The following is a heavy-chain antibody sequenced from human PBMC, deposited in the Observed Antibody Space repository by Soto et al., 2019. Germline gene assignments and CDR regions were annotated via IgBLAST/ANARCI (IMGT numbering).Heavy chain of an antibody. J-gene: IGHJ6*02. Sequence: QVQLQQWGAGLLKPSETLSLTCAVYGGSFSGYYWSWIRQPPGKGLEWIGETNHSGSTNYNPTLKSRVTISVDTSKNQFSQKLSSVTAADTAVYYCARMDDNDFDYYYYGMDVWGQGTTVTVSS. CDR1: GGSFSGYY. CDR2: TNHSGST. V-gene: IGHV4-34*01. CDR3: ARMDDNDFDYYYYGMDV. D-gene: IGHD3-16*01.